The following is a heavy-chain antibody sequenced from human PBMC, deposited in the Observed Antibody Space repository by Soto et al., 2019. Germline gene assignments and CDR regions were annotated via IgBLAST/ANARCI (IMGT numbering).Heavy chain of an antibody. CDR2: ISGSGSTI. D-gene: IGHD2-15*01. V-gene: IGHV3-48*01. J-gene: IGHJ4*02. Sequence: GGSLRLSCAASGFSFSSYSMNWVRQPPGKGLEWISYISGSGSTINYADSVRGRFTVSRDNAKNSQYLEVNTLRVEDTAVYYCARTLSGGFDYWGQGTLVTVSS. CDR3: ARTLSGGFDY. CDR1: GFSFSSYS.